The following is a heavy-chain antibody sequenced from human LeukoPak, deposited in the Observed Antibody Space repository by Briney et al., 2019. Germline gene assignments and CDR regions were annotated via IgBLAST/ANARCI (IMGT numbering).Heavy chain of an antibody. V-gene: IGHV4-59*08. J-gene: IGHJ4*02. CDR1: GGSISSYY. D-gene: IGHD6-13*01. Sequence: SETLSLTCTVSGGSISSYYWSWVRQPPGKGLEWIGYIYYSGSTNYNPSLKSRVTISVDTSKNQFSLKLSSVTAADTAVYYCARHAHIVAAAGFDYWGQGTLVTVSS. CDR3: ARHAHIVAAAGFDY. CDR2: IYYSGST.